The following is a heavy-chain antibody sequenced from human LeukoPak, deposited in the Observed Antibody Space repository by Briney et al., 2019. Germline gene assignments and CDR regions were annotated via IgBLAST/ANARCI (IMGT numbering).Heavy chain of an antibody. V-gene: IGHV3-30-3*01. J-gene: IGHJ6*02. Sequence: GRSLRLSCAASGFTFSSYAMHWVRQAPGKGLEWVAVISYDGSNKYYADPVKGRFTISRDNSKNTLYLQMNSLRAEDTAVYYCARSWTYYDILTGYYTLKDYYGMDVWGQGTTVTVSS. CDR3: ARSWTYYDILTGYYTLKDYYGMDV. CDR2: ISYDGSNK. D-gene: IGHD3-9*01. CDR1: GFTFSSYA.